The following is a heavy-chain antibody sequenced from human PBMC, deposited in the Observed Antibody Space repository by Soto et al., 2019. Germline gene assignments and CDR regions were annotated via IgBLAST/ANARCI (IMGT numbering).Heavy chain of an antibody. D-gene: IGHD7-27*01. CDR3: AKERPLGSTVDLGT. J-gene: IGHJ5*02. CDR1: GFTFSTYA. V-gene: IGHV3-23*04. CDR2: ISGSGSST. Sequence: EVQLVESGGDFVQPGGSLRLSCAASGFTFSTYAMSWVRQAPGKGLEWVATISGSGSSTFYADALKGRFAISRDNSKNRLFLTMNSLRMEDTAIYYCAKERPLGSTVDLGTWGQGTLVTVSS.